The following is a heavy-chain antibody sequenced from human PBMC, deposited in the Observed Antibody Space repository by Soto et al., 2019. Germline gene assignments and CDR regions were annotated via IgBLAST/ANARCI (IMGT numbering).Heavy chain of an antibody. D-gene: IGHD6-13*01. CDR1: GGSISSSSYY. V-gene: IGHV4-39*01. Sequence: SETLSLTCTVSGGSISSSSYYWGWIRQPPGKGLEWIGSIYYSGSTYYNPSLKSRVTISVDTSKNQFSLKLSSVTAADTAVYYCASHRVAAAGTQDYYYRMEVWGQGTTVTVTS. CDR3: ASHRVAAAGTQDYYYRMEV. CDR2: IYYSGST. J-gene: IGHJ6*02.